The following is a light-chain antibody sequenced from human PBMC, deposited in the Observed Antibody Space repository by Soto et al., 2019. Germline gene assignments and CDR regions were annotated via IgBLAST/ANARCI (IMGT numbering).Light chain of an antibody. CDR1: QSVSSSY. V-gene: IGKV3-20*01. CDR2: GAS. J-gene: IGKJ3*01. CDR3: QQCGSSPLFD. Sequence: EIVLTQSPGTLSLCPGERATLSCRASQSVSSSYLAWYQQKPGQAPRLLIYGASSRATGIPDRFSGSGSGTDFTLTISRLEPEDFAVYYCQQCGSSPLFDFGPGTKVAVK.